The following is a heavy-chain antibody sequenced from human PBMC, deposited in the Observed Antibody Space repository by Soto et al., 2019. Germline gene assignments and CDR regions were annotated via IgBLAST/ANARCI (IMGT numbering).Heavy chain of an antibody. CDR1: AGSIVYYY. Sequence: SETLSLACTVSAGSIVYYYRNWVRQSPGKGLEWIGYIYYTGITKYNTSLRSGATISVDTSKNQISRKLGSVTAAVTAVYYCASLPARQYYHGVDVWGQGITVTVSS. J-gene: IGHJ6*02. V-gene: IGHV4-59*01. CDR2: IYYTGIT. CDR3: ASLPARQYYHGVDV. D-gene: IGHD2-2*01.